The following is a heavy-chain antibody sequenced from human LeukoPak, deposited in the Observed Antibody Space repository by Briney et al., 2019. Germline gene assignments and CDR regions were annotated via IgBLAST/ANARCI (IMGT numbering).Heavy chain of an antibody. J-gene: IGHJ4*02. CDR3: ARGYYDFWSGTPRYFDY. Sequence: PSETLSLTCAVSGGSISSGGYSWSWIRQPPGKGLEWIGYIYHSGSTNYNPSLKSRVTISVDTSKNQFSLKLSSVTAADTAVYYCARGYYDFWSGTPRYFDYWGQGTLVTVSS. CDR2: IYHSGST. D-gene: IGHD3-3*01. V-gene: IGHV4-30-2*01. CDR1: GGSISSGGYS.